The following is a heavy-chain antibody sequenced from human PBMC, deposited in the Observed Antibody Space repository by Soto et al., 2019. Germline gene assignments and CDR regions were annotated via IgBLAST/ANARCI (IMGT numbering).Heavy chain of an antibody. CDR3: ARAPYYDSLPFDY. CDR1: GGSISSGGYY. D-gene: IGHD3-22*01. Sequence: SETLSLTCTVSGGSISSGGYYWSWIRQHPGKGLEWIGYIYYSGSTYYNPSLKSRVTISVDTSKNQFSLKLSSVTAADTAVYYCARAPYYDSLPFDYWGQRTLVTVSS. V-gene: IGHV4-31*03. CDR2: IYYSGST. J-gene: IGHJ4*02.